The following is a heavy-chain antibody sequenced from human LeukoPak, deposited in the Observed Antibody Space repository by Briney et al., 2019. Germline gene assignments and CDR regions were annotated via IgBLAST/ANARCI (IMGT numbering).Heavy chain of an antibody. CDR2: ISYDGSNK. V-gene: IGHV3-30-3*01. D-gene: IGHD6-25*01. CDR1: GFTFSSYA. J-gene: IGHJ2*01. Sequence: GGSLRLSCAASGFTFSSYAMHWVRQAPGKGLEWVAVISYDGSNKYYADSVKGRFTISRDNSKNTLYLQMNSLRAEDTAVYYCARDYSSGWYWYFDLWGRGTLVTVSS. CDR3: ARDYSSGWYWYFDL.